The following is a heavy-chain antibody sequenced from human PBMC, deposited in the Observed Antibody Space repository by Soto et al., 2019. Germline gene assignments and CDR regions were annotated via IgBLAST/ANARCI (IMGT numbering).Heavy chain of an antibody. CDR1: GGTFSSYA. CDR3: ASPLYCSGGSCYSRAAFDI. CDR2: IIPIFGTA. J-gene: IGHJ3*02. Sequence: SVKVSCKASGGTFSSYAISWVRQAPGQGLEWMGGIIPIFGTANYAQKFQGRVTITADESTSTAYMELSSLRSEDTAVYYCASPLYCSGGSCYSRAAFDIWGQGTMVTVSS. D-gene: IGHD2-15*01. V-gene: IGHV1-69*13.